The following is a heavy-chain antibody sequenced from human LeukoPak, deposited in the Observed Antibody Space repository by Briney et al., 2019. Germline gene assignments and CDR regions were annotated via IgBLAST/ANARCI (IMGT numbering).Heavy chain of an antibody. J-gene: IGHJ4*02. CDR3: ARRQYTSSLNY. CDR1: GGSITSNLYC. Sequence: PSETLSLTCTVSGGSITSNLYCWGWIRQPPGKGLEWIGSIYYSGSTYYNPSLKSRATISVDTSQNQFFLKLSSVTAADTAVYYCARRQYTSSLNYWGQGTLVTVSS. D-gene: IGHD6-13*01. CDR2: IYYSGST. V-gene: IGHV4-39*01.